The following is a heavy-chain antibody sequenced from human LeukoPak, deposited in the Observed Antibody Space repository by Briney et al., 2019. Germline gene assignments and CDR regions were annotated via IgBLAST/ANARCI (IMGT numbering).Heavy chain of an antibody. CDR3: TRDGGSGWGGLGLDY. Sequence: PPETLSLTCTVSGGSISSYYRSWIRQPAGKGLEWIGRIYTSGSTNYNPSLKSRVTMSVDTSKNQFSLKLSSVTAADTAVYYCTRDGGSGWGGLGLDYWGQGTLVTVSS. CDR1: GGSISSYY. CDR2: IYTSGST. D-gene: IGHD6-19*01. V-gene: IGHV4-4*07. J-gene: IGHJ4*02.